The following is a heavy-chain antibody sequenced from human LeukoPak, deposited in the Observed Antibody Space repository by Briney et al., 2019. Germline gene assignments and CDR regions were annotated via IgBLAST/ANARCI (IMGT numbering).Heavy chain of an antibody. J-gene: IGHJ5*02. Sequence: ASVKVSCKASGGTFSSYAISWVRQAPGQGLEWMGGIIPIFGTANYAQKFQGRVTMTTDTSTSTAYMEQRSLRSDDTAVYYCARDRGGIAAAGTMRWFDPWGQGTLVTVSS. CDR3: ARDRGGIAAAGTMRWFDP. CDR2: IIPIFGTA. V-gene: IGHV1-69*05. D-gene: IGHD6-13*01. CDR1: GGTFSSYA.